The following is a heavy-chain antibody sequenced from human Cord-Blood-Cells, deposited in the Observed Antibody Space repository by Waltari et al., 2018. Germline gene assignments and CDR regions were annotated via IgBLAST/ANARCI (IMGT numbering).Heavy chain of an antibody. V-gene: IGHV1-69*01. CDR1: GGTLSSYA. Sequence: QVQLVQSGADVKKPGSSVKVYCQASGGTLSSYAISWVRHAPGKGLEWMGGIIPIFGTANYAQKFQGRVTITADESTSTAYMELSSLRSEDTAVYYCARNGLYSSSWYFDYWGQGTLVTVSS. D-gene: IGHD6-13*01. CDR3: ARNGLYSSSWYFDY. CDR2: IIPIFGTA. J-gene: IGHJ4*02.